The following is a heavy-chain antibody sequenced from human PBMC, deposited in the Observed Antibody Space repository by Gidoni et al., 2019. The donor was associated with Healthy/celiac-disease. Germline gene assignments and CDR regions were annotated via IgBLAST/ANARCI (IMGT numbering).Heavy chain of an antibody. CDR2: ISSSSSYI. J-gene: IGHJ5*02. D-gene: IGHD6-19*01. CDR1: GFTFSRYS. Sequence: EVQLVESGGGLVKPGGSLRLSCAASGFTFSRYSMNWVRQAPGKGLEWVSSISSSSSYIYYADSVKGRFTISRDNAKNSLYLQMNSLRAEDTAVYYCARQWLVQEDWFDPWGQGTLVTVSS. V-gene: IGHV3-21*01. CDR3: ARQWLVQEDWFDP.